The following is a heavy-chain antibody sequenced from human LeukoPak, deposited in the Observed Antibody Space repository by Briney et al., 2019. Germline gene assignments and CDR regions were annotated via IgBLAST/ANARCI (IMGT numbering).Heavy chain of an antibody. CDR1: GFTFSSYG. Sequence: GGSLRLSCAASGFTFSSYGMHWVRQAPGKGLEWVAVISYDGSNKYYADSVKGRFTISRDNSKNTLYLQMNSLRAEDTAVYYCARSPSDGSSSYYFDYWGQGTLVIVSS. CDR3: ARSPSDGSSSYYFDY. CDR2: ISYDGSNK. D-gene: IGHD3-10*01. V-gene: IGHV3-30*03. J-gene: IGHJ4*02.